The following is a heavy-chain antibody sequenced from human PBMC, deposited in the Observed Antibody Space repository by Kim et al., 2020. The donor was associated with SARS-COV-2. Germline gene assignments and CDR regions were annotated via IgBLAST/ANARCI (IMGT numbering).Heavy chain of an antibody. CDR2: IYTSGST. D-gene: IGHD3-9*01. Sequence: SETLSLTCTVSGGSISSGSYYWSWIRQPAGKGLEWIGRIYTSGSTNYNPSLKSRVTISVDTSKNQFSLKLSSVTAADTAVYYCARGLRYFDWLAYLDYWGQGTLVTVSS. CDR3: ARGLRYFDWLAYLDY. V-gene: IGHV4-61*02. J-gene: IGHJ4*02. CDR1: GGSISSGSYY.